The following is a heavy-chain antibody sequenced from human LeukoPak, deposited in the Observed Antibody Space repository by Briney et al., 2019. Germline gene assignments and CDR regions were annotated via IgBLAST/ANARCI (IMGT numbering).Heavy chain of an antibody. D-gene: IGHD3-22*01. J-gene: IGHJ3*02. CDR2: ISTSGGST. Sequence: GGFLRLSCAASGFTFRNYAMSWVRQAPGKGLEWVSGISTSGGSTYYADSVKGRHTISRDNTKNTLYLQMKSLRAEDTAVYYCAKDPRNYYDSSGYYGEHEIIDIWGQGTMVTVSS. CDR3: AKDPRNYYDSSGYYGEHEIIDI. CDR1: GFTFRNYA. V-gene: IGHV3-23*01.